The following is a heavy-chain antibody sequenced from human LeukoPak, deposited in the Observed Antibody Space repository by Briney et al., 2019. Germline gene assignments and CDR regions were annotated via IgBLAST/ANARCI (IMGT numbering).Heavy chain of an antibody. J-gene: IGHJ4*02. CDR2: IRFDGSEK. V-gene: IGHV3-30*02. CDR3: ALGKNFGYHYFDF. Sequence: PGGSLRLSCVASGFSFSSYGMHWVRRAPGKGLEWMTFIRFDGSEKYYADSVKGRFTISRDYSKNTLFLQMSSLRTEDTALYYCALGKNFGYHYFDFWGQGALVTVSS. D-gene: IGHD2-15*01. CDR1: GFSFSSYG.